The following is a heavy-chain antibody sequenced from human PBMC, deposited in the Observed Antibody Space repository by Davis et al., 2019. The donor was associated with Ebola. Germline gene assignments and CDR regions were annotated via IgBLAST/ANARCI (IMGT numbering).Heavy chain of an antibody. J-gene: IGHJ4*02. V-gene: IGHV3-48*04. Sequence: GGSLRLSCGASGFTFSGYSMNWVRQAPGKGLEWVSFISSSSNNVHYADSVKGRFTISRDNAKNSLFLQMNSLRAEDTAVYFCARDHGGPIDYWGQGTLVTVS. CDR1: GFTFSGYS. CDR3: ARDHGGPIDY. D-gene: IGHD3-10*01. CDR2: ISSSSNNV.